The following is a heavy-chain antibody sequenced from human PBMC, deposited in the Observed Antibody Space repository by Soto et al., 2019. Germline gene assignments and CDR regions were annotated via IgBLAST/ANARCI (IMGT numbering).Heavy chain of an antibody. Sequence: GGSVRLSCAASGFTFSSYAMSWVRQAPGKGLEWVSSISGSGGGTYYADSVKGRFTFSRDNSKNTLYLQMNSLRAEDTAVYYCAKFGMATTKRSPPYYIDYWGQGALVTVSS. CDR3: AKFGMATTKRSPPYYIDY. V-gene: IGHV3-23*01. J-gene: IGHJ4*02. CDR1: GFTFSSYA. CDR2: ISGSGGGT. D-gene: IGHD1-1*01.